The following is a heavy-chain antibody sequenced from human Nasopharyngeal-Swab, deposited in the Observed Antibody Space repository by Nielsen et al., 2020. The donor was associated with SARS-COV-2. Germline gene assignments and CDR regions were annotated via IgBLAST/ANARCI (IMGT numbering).Heavy chain of an antibody. CDR2: IRHSGTT. D-gene: IGHD5-18*01. J-gene: IGHJ6*03. V-gene: IGHV4-34*01. CDR3: ARGEKYSYAFGYYYHMDV. CDR1: SGSFSGYY. Sequence: SETLSLTCAVYSGSFSGYYWSWIRQPPGKGLEWIGEIRHSGTTNYNPSLKGRVTISVDTSKNQFSLNLSSVTAADTAVYYCARGEKYSYAFGYYYHMDVWGKGTTVTVSS.